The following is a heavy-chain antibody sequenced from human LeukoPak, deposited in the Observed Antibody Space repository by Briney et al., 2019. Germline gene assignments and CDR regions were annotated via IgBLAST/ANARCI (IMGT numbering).Heavy chain of an antibody. Sequence: GASVKASGKASGYTFTSYGISWVRQAPGQGLEWMGWISAYNGNTNYAQKLQGRVTMTTDTSTSTAYMELRSLRSDDTAVYYCARGGPPIAVAGYYFDYWGQGTLVTVSS. D-gene: IGHD6-19*01. J-gene: IGHJ4*02. V-gene: IGHV1-18*01. CDR3: ARGGPPIAVAGYYFDY. CDR2: ISAYNGNT. CDR1: GYTFTSYG.